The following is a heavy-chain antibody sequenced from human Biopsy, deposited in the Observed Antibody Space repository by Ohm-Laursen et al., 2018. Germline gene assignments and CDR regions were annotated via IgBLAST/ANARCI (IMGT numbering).Heavy chain of an antibody. CDR1: GAPFSDYS. J-gene: IGHJ4*02. Sequence: GTLSLTCTVYGAPFSDYSWSWIRQPPGKGLEWIGNIYYSGSTNFNPSLKSRVTISVDTSKNQFSLKLSSVSAADKAVYYCVRGRRTSGWPYFDNWGQGALVIVSP. CDR2: IYYSGST. V-gene: IGHV4-59*12. D-gene: IGHD6-19*01. CDR3: VRGRRTSGWPYFDN.